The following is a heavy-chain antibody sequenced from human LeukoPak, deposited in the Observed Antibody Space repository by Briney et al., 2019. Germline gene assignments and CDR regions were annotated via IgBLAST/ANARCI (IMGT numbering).Heavy chain of an antibody. CDR1: GFTFSYYN. CDR3: ARVPNYYDSSGAFDI. CDR2: ISSSSSYI. D-gene: IGHD3-22*01. V-gene: IGHV3-21*01. Sequence: GGSLRLSCAASGFTFSYYNMNWVRQAPGKGLEWVSSISSSSSYIYYADSVKGRFTISRDNAKNSLYLQMNSLRAEDTAVYYCARVPNYYDSSGAFDIWGQGTMVTVSS. J-gene: IGHJ3*02.